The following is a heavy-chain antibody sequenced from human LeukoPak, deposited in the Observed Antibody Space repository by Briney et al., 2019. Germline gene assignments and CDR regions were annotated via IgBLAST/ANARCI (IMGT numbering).Heavy chain of an antibody. CDR1: GGSISSGGYS. D-gene: IGHD1-26*01. Sequence: PSETLSLTCAVSGGSISSGGYSWSWIRQPPGKGLEWIGYIYHSGSTYYNPSLKSRVTISVDRSKNQFSLKLSSVTAADTAVYYCASTWVGYYYGMDVWGQGTTVTVSS. CDR3: ASTWVGYYYGMDV. CDR2: IYHSGST. J-gene: IGHJ6*02. V-gene: IGHV4-30-2*01.